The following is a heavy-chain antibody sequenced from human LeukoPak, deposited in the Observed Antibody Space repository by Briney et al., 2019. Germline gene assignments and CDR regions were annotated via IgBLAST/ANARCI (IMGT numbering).Heavy chain of an antibody. Sequence: SQTLSLTCAISGDSVSSNSVTWNWIRQSPSRGLEWLGRTYYRSKWYNDYAVSVKSRITINPDTSKNQFSLQLNSVTPEDTAVYYCARDSGYSYGSATDAFDIWGQGTMVTVSS. CDR2: TYYRSKWYN. J-gene: IGHJ3*02. D-gene: IGHD5-18*01. CDR1: GDSVSSNSVT. CDR3: ARDSGYSYGSATDAFDI. V-gene: IGHV6-1*01.